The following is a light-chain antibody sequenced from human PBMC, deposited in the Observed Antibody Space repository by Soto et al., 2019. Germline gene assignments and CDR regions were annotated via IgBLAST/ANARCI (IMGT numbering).Light chain of an antibody. CDR1: SSNIGAGYD. Sequence: QPVLTQPPSVSGAPGQRVTISCTGSSSNIGAGYDVNWYQQLPGTAPKLLIYANSNRPSGVPDRFSGSKSGTSASLAITGLQAEDEADYYCQSYDSSLSGVFGGGTKLTVL. V-gene: IGLV1-40*01. CDR2: ANS. CDR3: QSYDSSLSGV. J-gene: IGLJ2*01.